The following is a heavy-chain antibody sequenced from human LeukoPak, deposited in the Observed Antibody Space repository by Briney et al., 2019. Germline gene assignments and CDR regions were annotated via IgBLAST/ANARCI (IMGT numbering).Heavy chain of an antibody. Sequence: PGGSLRLSCAAFGFTVSSNYMSWVRQAPGKGLEWVSVIYSGGSTYYADSVKGRFTISRDNSKNTLYLQMNSLRAEDTAVYYCARPRSLDYYGSGSYLKPLDYWGQGTLVTVSS. CDR1: GFTVSSNY. D-gene: IGHD3-10*01. CDR2: IYSGGST. J-gene: IGHJ4*02. CDR3: ARPRSLDYYGSGSYLKPLDY. V-gene: IGHV3-53*01.